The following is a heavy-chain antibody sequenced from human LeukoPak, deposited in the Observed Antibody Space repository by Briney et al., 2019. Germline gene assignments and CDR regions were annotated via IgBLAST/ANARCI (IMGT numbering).Heavy chain of an antibody. CDR3: ARLYSSGWYGQQGFDY. Sequence: SETLSLTCTVSGGSISSYYWSWIRQPPGKGLEWIGYIHYSGSTNYNPSLKSRVTISVDTSKNQFSLKLSSVTAADTAVYYCARLYSSGWYGQQGFDYWGQGTLVTVSS. J-gene: IGHJ4*02. D-gene: IGHD6-19*01. V-gene: IGHV4-59*08. CDR1: GGSISSYY. CDR2: IHYSGST.